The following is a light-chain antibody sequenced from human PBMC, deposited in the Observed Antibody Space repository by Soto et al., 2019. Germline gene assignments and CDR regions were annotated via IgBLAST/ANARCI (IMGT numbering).Light chain of an antibody. Sequence: EIVLTQSPATLSLSPRERATLSCMASQSVSSSYLAWYQQKPGQAPRLLIYGASSRATGIPDRFSGSGSGTDFTLTISRLEPEDFAVYYCQQYGSSPKTFGQGTKVDIK. CDR3: QQYGSSPKT. CDR2: GAS. V-gene: IGKV3-20*01. CDR1: QSVSSSY. J-gene: IGKJ1*01.